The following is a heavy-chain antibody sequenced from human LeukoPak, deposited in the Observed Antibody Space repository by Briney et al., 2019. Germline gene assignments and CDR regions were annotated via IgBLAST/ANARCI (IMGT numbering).Heavy chain of an antibody. J-gene: IGHJ4*02. Sequence: ASVKVSCKASGYTFTSYGISWVRQAPGQGLKWMGWISAYNGNTNYAQKLQGRVTMTTDTSTSTAYMELRSLRSDDTAVYYCARGYYYDSSGYPDYWGQGTLVTVSS. CDR3: ARGYYYDSSGYPDY. V-gene: IGHV1-18*01. CDR2: ISAYNGNT. D-gene: IGHD3-22*01. CDR1: GYTFTSYG.